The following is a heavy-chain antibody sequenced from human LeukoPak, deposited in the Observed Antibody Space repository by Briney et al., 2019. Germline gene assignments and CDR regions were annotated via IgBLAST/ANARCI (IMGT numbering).Heavy chain of an antibody. V-gene: IGHV4-59*01. CDR3: ARALSSGYYFGIDY. J-gene: IGHJ4*02. CDR1: GGSISSYY. CDR2: IHYSGST. Sequence: SETLSLTCAVSGGSISSYYWSWIRQPPGKGLEWIGYIHYSGSTNYNPSLKSRVTISVDTSKNQFSLKLSSVTAADTAVYYCARALSSGYYFGIDYWGQGTLVTVSS. D-gene: IGHD3-22*01.